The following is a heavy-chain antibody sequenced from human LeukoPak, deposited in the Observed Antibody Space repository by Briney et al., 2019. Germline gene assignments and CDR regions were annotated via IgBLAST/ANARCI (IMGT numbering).Heavy chain of an antibody. J-gene: IGHJ3*02. V-gene: IGHV4-34*01. Sequence: INHSGSTNYNPSLKSRVTISVDTSKNQFSLKLSSVTAADTAVYYCARGKIQLWRRPDAFDIWGQGTMVTVSS. CDR2: INHSGST. D-gene: IGHD5-18*01. CDR3: ARGKIQLWRRPDAFDI.